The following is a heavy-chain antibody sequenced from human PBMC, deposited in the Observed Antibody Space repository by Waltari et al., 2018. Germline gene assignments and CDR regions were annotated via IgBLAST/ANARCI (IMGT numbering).Heavy chain of an antibody. V-gene: IGHV3-53*04. Sequence: EVQLVESGGGLVQPGGSLRLSCAVSGFSVSNNYMTWVRQTPGKGLEVVSVIYSGGGTFHADSVKCRFAISRHDSRNTLNLQMDSLRVEYTAIYFCARADFWGGFYFDYWGLGTLVTVSS. D-gene: IGHD3-3*01. CDR2: IYSGGGT. CDR1: GFSVSNNY. CDR3: ARADFWGGFYFDY. J-gene: IGHJ4*02.